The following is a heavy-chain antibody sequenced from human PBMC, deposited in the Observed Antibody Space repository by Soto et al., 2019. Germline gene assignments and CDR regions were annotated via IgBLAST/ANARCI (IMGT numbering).Heavy chain of an antibody. J-gene: IGHJ4*02. D-gene: IGHD3-22*01. CDR1: GGSISSYY. V-gene: IGHV4-59*01. Sequence: SETLSVTCTVSGGSISSYYWSWIRQPPGKGLEWIGYIYYSGSTNYNPSLKSRVTLSVDTSKNQFSLKLSSVTAADTAVYYCARDDDSSGYYDYWGQGTLVTVSS. CDR2: IYYSGST. CDR3: ARDDDSSGYYDY.